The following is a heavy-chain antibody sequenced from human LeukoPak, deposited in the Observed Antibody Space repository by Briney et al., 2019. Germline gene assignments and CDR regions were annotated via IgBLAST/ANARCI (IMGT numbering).Heavy chain of an antibody. CDR2: IYSGGST. CDR3: ARGGVLVGAPHDFDY. Sequence: GGSLRLSCAASGFTVSSNYMSWVRQAPGKGLEWVSVIYSGGSTYYADSVKGRFTISRDNSKNTLYLQMNSLRAEDTAVYYCARGGVLVGAPHDFDYWGQGTLVTVSS. J-gene: IGHJ4*02. D-gene: IGHD1-26*01. V-gene: IGHV3-66*02. CDR1: GFTVSSNY.